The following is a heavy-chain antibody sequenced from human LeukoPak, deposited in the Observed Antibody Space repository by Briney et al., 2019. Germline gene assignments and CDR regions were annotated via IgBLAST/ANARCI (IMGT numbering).Heavy chain of an antibody. CDR3: AKGPIPIHYYYGMDV. Sequence: GGSLRLSCAASGFSFSSYGLPWVRQASGKGLEWVAVISHDGQFKYYADSVRGRFTVSRDNSNNTLYLQMTGLRPEDTAVYYCAKGPIPIHYYYGMDVWGQGTTVAVSS. V-gene: IGHV3-30*18. J-gene: IGHJ6*02. CDR1: GFSFSSYG. CDR2: ISHDGQFK.